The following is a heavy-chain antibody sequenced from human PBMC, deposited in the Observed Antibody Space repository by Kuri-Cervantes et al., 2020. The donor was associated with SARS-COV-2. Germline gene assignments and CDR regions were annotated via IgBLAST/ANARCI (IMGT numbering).Heavy chain of an antibody. J-gene: IGHJ4*02. CDR3: ARRGDYYDSSGYYYHLQYYFDY. CDR1: GGSISSGSYY. CDR2: IYYSGST. D-gene: IGHD3-22*01. V-gene: IGHV4-39*01. Sequence: SETLSLTCTVSGGSISSGSYYWSWIRQPPGKGLEWIGSIYYSGSTYYNPSLKSRVTISVDTSKNQFSLKLSSVTAADTAVYYCARRGDYYDSSGYYYHLQYYFDYWGQGTLVTVSS.